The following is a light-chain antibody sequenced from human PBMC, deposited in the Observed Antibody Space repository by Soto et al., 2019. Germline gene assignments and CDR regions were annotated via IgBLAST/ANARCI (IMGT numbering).Light chain of an antibody. CDR1: SSDVGSFDS. Sequence: QSVLTQPASVSGSPGQPITISCTGTSSDVGSFDSVAWYQHNPGKAPKLMIYGVTERPSGVPDRFSGSKSGNTASLTVSGLQADDEAIYYCYSYAGRNVWVFGGGTKVTVL. CDR2: GVT. CDR3: YSYAGRNVWV. V-gene: IGLV2-8*01. J-gene: IGLJ3*02.